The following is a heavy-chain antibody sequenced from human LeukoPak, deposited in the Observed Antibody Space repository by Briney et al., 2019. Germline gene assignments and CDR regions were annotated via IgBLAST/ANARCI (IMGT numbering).Heavy chain of an antibody. J-gene: IGHJ6*02. V-gene: IGHV1-46*01. Sequence: ASVKVSCKASGYTFTSYYMHWVRQAPGQGLEWMGIINPSGGSTSYAQKFKGRVTMTRDTSTSTVYMELSSLRSEDTAVYYCARHWELDYYYYGMDVWGQGTTVTVSS. CDR3: ARHWELDYYYYGMDV. CDR2: INPSGGST. D-gene: IGHD3-10*01. CDR1: GYTFTSYY.